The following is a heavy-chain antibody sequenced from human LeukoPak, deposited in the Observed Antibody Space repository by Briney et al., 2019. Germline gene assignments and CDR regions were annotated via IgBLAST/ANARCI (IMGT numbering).Heavy chain of an antibody. J-gene: IGHJ4*02. D-gene: IGHD5-18*01. Sequence: ASVKVSCRSSGYTFTTYGITWVRQAPEQGLEWMGWISTYNGNTNYAQKLQGRVTMTTDTSTSTAYMELRSLRSDDTAMYYCARDRMDTGTYFDYWGQGTPVTVSS. CDR3: ARDRMDTGTYFDY. CDR2: ISTYNGNT. V-gene: IGHV1-18*01. CDR1: GYTFTTYG.